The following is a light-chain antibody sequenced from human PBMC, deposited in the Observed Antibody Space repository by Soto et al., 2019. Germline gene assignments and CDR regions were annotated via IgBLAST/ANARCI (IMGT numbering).Light chain of an antibody. J-gene: IGKJ5*01. CDR3: QQRSNWIT. Sequence: EVFLTQAPCTLALAPGGRATLSCRASQNISRSLAWYQQKPGQGPSLLIYGTSTRAGGVPARFSGSGSGTDFTLTISSLEPEDFAVYCCQQRSNWITFGQGTRLEIK. CDR2: GTS. V-gene: IGKV3-11*01. CDR1: QNISRS.